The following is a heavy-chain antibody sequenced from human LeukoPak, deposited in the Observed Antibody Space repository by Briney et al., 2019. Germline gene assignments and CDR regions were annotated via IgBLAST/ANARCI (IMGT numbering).Heavy chain of an antibody. J-gene: IGHJ4*02. CDR1: GISLSNYG. D-gene: IGHD3-22*01. CDR2: LSDSGGMT. Sequence: PGGSLRLSCAGSGISLSNYGMSWVRQAPGKGLEWVAGLSDSGGMTNYADSVKGRFTISRDNSKNTLYLQMNSLRVEDTAVYFCAKRGVVIRVILVGFHKEAYYFDSWGQGALVTVSS. CDR3: AKRGVVIRVILVGFHKEAYYFDS. V-gene: IGHV3-23*01.